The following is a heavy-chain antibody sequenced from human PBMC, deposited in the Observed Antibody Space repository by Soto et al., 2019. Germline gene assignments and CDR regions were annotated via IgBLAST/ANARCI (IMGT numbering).Heavy chain of an antibody. CDR3: ARDQRLDSYSSPLYRYFDS. Sequence: SETLSLTCTVSGGSMSSNYWSWIRQSAGKGLEWIGRIYTSGTANYNPSIKSRVTMSVDTSKNRFSLKLTSVTAADTAVYYCARDQRLDSYSSPLYRYFDSWGQGSVVTVSS. CDR1: GGSMSSNY. D-gene: IGHD3-16*02. J-gene: IGHJ4*02. CDR2: IYTSGTA. V-gene: IGHV4-4*07.